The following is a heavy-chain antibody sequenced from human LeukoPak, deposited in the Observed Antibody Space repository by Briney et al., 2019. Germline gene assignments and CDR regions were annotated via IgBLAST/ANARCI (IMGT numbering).Heavy chain of an antibody. D-gene: IGHD6-13*01. Sequence: GGSLRLSCAASGFTFSSYGMHWVRQAPGKGLEWVAFIRYDGSNKYYADSVKGRLTISRDNSNSTLYLQMDSLRGDDAAVYYCAKAVGSISWSFDYWGQGTLVTVSS. V-gene: IGHV3-30*02. CDR2: IRYDGSNK. J-gene: IGHJ4*02. CDR1: GFTFSSYG. CDR3: AKAVGSISWSFDY.